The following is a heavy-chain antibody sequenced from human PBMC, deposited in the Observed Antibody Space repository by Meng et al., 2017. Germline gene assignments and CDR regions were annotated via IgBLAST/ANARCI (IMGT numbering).Heavy chain of an antibody. V-gene: IGHV4-4*02. Sequence: QGQPQAAVPGLVPSSRIPSLPCAVSCGSISSRYWWRWVRQPPGKVLELIGEIYHSESTNYNPSLKSRVTISVDKSKNQFSLKLSSVTAADTAVYYCARTRGYYYFDYWGQGTLVTVSS. D-gene: IGHD6-13*01. J-gene: IGHJ4*02. CDR3: ARTRGYYYFDY. CDR1: CGSISSRYW. CDR2: IYHSEST.